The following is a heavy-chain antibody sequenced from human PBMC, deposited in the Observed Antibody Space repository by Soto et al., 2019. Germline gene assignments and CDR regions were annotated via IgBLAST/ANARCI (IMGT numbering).Heavy chain of an antibody. CDR2: IWYDGSNK. V-gene: IGHV3-33*08. Sequence: QVQLVESGGGVVQPGGSLRLSCTTSGFTFNTYGMHWVRQAPGKGLEWVAIIWYDGSNKSYADSVKGRFTISRGNSKNTLYLQMNSLRAEDMALYHCARADCTGAYCYSWPFNYGVDVWGQGATVTVSS. J-gene: IGHJ6*02. D-gene: IGHD2-15*01. CDR1: GFTFNTYG. CDR3: ARADCTGAYCYSWPFNYGVDV.